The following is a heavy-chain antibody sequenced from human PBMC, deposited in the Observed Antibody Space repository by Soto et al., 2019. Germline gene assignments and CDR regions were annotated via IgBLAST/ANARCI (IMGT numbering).Heavy chain of an antibody. CDR2: VYYRGGA. J-gene: IGHJ6*02. D-gene: IGHD6-6*01. CDR1: GGSISTGTYN. Sequence: LSLTCTVSGGSISTGTYNWTWIRQLPGKGLEWIGNVYYRGGAYYNPSLQSRVTISLDTSKTQFSMKLKSVNAADTAVYYCARGGTEHSSSHKYGFDVWGQGTTVTVSS. CDR3: ARGGTEHSSSHKYGFDV. V-gene: IGHV4-31*03.